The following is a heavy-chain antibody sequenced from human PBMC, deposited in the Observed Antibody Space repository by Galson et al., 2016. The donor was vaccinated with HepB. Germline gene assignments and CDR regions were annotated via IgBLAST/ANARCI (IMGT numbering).Heavy chain of an antibody. V-gene: IGHV3-23*01. CDR2: ISASGYST. Sequence: SLRLSCAASGFTFSNYAMAWVRQAPGKGLEWVSSISASGYSTYYADSVQGRFTISRDNSNNTLYLQMSSLRAEDTAVYYCAKDVDTAMVPDAFDIWGQGTMVTVSS. J-gene: IGHJ3*02. D-gene: IGHD5-18*01. CDR1: GFTFSNYA. CDR3: AKDVDTAMVPDAFDI.